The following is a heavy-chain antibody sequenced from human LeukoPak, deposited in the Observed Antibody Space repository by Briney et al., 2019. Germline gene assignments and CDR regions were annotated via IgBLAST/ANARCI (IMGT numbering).Heavy chain of an antibody. CDR2: IYHSGST. CDR3: ARDYPLTVGATAPWDDAFDI. V-gene: IGHV4-30-2*01. J-gene: IGHJ3*02. CDR1: GGSISSGGYY. Sequence: PSQTLSLTCTVSGGSISSGGYYWSWIRQPPGKGLEWIGYIYHSGSTYYNPSLKSRVTISVDRSKNQFSPKLSSVTAADTAVYYCARDYPLTVGATAPWDDAFDIWGQGTMVTVSS. D-gene: IGHD1-26*01.